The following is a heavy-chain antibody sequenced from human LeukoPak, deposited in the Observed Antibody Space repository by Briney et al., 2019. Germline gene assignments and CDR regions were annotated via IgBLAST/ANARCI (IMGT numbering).Heavy chain of an antibody. CDR1: GGSISSGGYY. CDR2: IYHSGST. J-gene: IGHJ6*03. CDR3: ARSYCSSTSCYAYYYYYYYMDV. D-gene: IGHD2-2*01. V-gene: IGHV4-30-2*01. Sequence: SETLSLTCTVSGGSISSGGYYWSWIRQPPGKGLEWIGYIYHSGSTYYNPSLKSRVTISVDRSKNQFSLKLSSVTAADTAVYYCARSYCSSTSCYAYYYYYYYMDVWGKGTTVTVSS.